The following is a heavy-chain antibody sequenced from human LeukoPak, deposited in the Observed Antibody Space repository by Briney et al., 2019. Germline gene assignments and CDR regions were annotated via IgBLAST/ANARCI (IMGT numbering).Heavy chain of an antibody. D-gene: IGHD3-10*01. CDR3: ARDSAQTGPFDY. CDR1: GGSISSSSYY. V-gene: IGHV4-39*02. Sequence: PSETLSLTCTVSGGSISSSSYYWGWIRQPPGKGLEWIGSIYYSGSTYYNPSLKSRVTISVDTSKNQFSLKLSSVTAADTAVYYCARDSAQTGPFDYWGQGTLVTVSS. CDR2: IYYSGST. J-gene: IGHJ4*02.